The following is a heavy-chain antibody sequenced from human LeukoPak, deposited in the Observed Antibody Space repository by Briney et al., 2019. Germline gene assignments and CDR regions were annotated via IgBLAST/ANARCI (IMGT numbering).Heavy chain of an antibody. CDR1: GYTFSDFY. CDR3: ARQAGSGTYYYFDY. D-gene: IGHD3-10*01. J-gene: IGHJ4*02. Sequence: ASVKVSCKASGYTFSDFYLHWVRQAPGQGLEWMGWINPHSGVTNCPQKFQGRVTMTKDTSISIAYMEMSGLRSDDTAVYYCARQAGSGTYYYFDYWGQGTLVTVSS. CDR2: INPHSGVT. V-gene: IGHV1-2*02.